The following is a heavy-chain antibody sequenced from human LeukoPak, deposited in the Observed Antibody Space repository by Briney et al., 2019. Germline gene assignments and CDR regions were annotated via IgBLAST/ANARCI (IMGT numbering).Heavy chain of an antibody. V-gene: IGHV3-21*01. CDR3: ARDLSSGWPDAFDI. J-gene: IGHJ3*02. CDR2: ISSSSSYI. CDR1: GFTFSSYS. Sequence: GGSLRLSCAASGFTFSSYSMNWVRQAPGKGLEWVSSISSSSSYIYYADSVKGRFTISRDNAKNPLYLQMNSLRAEDTAVYYCARDLSSGWPDAFDIWGQGTMVTVSS. D-gene: IGHD6-19*01.